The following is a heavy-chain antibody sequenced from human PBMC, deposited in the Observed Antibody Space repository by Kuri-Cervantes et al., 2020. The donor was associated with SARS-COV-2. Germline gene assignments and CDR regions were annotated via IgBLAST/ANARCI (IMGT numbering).Heavy chain of an antibody. CDR2: IYYTGST. CDR3: ARDCSTADCKTFGYY. Sequence: SETLSLTCAFYGGSFSGYYWSWIRQPPGKGLEWIGDIYYTGSTSYNPSLKSRVAISVDTSKNQFSLKLTSVTAADTAVYYCARDCSTADCKTFGYYWGRGTLVTVSS. D-gene: IGHD2-2*01. CDR1: GGSFSGYY. J-gene: IGHJ4*02. V-gene: IGHV4-59*01.